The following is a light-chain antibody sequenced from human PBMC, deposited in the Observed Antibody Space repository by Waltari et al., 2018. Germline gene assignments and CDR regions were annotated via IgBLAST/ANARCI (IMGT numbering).Light chain of an antibody. J-gene: IGKJ2*01. CDR3: QQYNNYPMYT. Sequence: DIQMTQSPSTLFASVGDSVTITFRASQSIDIWLAWYQQKTGTGPKLLISKASSLESGVPSRFSGSGSGTEFTLTISSLQPDDFATYYCQQYNNYPMYTFGQGTKLEIK. CDR1: QSIDIW. V-gene: IGKV1-5*03. CDR2: KAS.